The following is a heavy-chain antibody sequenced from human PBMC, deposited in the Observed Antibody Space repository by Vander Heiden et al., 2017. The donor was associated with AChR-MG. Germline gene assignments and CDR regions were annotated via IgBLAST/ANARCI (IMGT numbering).Heavy chain of an antibody. Sequence: VELLESGGGLVKPGGSLRLSCLASGFNFSDYAMTWVRQTPGEGLESVSIISGSGGTTYYAGPVKGRFTISRDNSKNTLYLQMDSLKVEDSAIYYCAKEGATERINDYGYDWGQGTLVSVSS. CDR3: AKEGATERINDYGYD. CDR1: GFNFSDYA. J-gene: IGHJ4*02. V-gene: IGHV3-23*01. CDR2: ISGSGGTT. D-gene: IGHD4-17*01.